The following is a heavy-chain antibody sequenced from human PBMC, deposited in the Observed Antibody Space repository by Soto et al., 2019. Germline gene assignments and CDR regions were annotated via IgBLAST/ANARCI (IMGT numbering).Heavy chain of an antibody. CDR1: GYTFTSYD. CDR2: MNPNSGNT. J-gene: IGHJ6*03. CDR3: ARVLRFLEWLSEYYYYYYYMDV. V-gene: IGHV1-8*01. Sequence: GASVKVSCKASGYTFTSYDINWVRQATGQGLEWMGWMNPNSGNTGYAQKFQGRVTMTRNTSISTAYMELSSLRSEDTAVYYCARVLRFLEWLSEYYYYYYYMDVWAKGPRSPSP. D-gene: IGHD3-3*01.